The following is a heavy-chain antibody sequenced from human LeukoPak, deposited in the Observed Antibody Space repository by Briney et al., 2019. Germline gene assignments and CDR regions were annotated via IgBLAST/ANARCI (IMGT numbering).Heavy chain of an antibody. CDR3: ARLKMSSGWYNFDY. J-gene: IGHJ4*02. D-gene: IGHD6-19*01. Sequence: GGSLRLSCAASGFTFSDYGMNWVRKAPGKGLEWVSCITSSSSSYRSYADSVKGRFTISRDDAKNSVFLQMDSLRAEDTAVYYCARLKMSSGWYNFDYWGQGALVTVSS. V-gene: IGHV3-21*01. CDR1: GFTFSDYG. CDR2: ITSSSSSYR.